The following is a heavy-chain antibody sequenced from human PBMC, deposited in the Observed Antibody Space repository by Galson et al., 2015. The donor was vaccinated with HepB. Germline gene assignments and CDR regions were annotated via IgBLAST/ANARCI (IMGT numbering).Heavy chain of an antibody. V-gene: IGHV3-7*03. CDR2: IKQDGSEK. J-gene: IGHJ6*02. CDR3: ARGQNGGSSWYLIEYYYAMDV. CDR1: GFTFSTYW. D-gene: IGHD6-13*01. Sequence: SLRLSCAASGFTFSTYWMSWVRQAPGKGLEWVANIKQDGSEKYYVDSVKGRFIISRDNPKNTLYLQMNSLRAEDTAVYYCARGQNGGSSWYLIEYYYAMDVWGQGTTVTVSS.